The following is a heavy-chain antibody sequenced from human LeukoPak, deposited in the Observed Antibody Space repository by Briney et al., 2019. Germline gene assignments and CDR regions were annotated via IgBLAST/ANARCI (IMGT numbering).Heavy chain of an antibody. V-gene: IGHV4-34*01. CDR3: ARQSDFWSGPKYNWFDP. CDR1: GGSFSGYY. J-gene: IGHJ5*02. CDR2: INHSGST. D-gene: IGHD3-3*01. Sequence: SETLSLTCAVYGGSFSGYYWSWIRQPPGKGLGWIGEINHSGSTNYNPSLKSRVTISVDTSKNQFSLKLSSVTAADTAVYYCARQSDFWSGPKYNWFDPWGQGTLVTVSS.